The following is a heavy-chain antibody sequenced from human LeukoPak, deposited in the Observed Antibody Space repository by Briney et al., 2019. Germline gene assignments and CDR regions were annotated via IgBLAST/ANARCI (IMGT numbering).Heavy chain of an antibody. V-gene: IGHV1-69*05. D-gene: IGHD3-22*01. J-gene: IGHJ3*02. CDR1: GGTFSSYA. Sequence: GASVKISCKASGGTFSSYAISWVRQAPGQGLEWMGRIIPIFGTANYAQKFQGRVTITTDESTSTAYMELSSLRSEDTAVYYCARELVVGDAFDIWGQGTMVTVSS. CDR2: IIPIFGTA. CDR3: ARELVVGDAFDI.